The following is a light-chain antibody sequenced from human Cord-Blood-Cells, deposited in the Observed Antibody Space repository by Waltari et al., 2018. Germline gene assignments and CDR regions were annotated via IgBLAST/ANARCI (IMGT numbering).Light chain of an antibody. CDR2: EGS. V-gene: IGLV2-23*01. J-gene: IGLJ3*02. CDR1: SSAVGSYNL. Sequence: QSALTQPASVSGSPGQSITISCTGTSSAVGSYNLVSWYQQHPGKAPKRMIYEGSKRPSGVSNRFSGSKSGNTASLTICGLQAEDEADYYCCSYAGSSTWVFGGGTKLTVL. CDR3: CSYAGSSTWV.